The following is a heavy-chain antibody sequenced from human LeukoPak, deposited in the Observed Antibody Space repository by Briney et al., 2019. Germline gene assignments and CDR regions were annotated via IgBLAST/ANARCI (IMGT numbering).Heavy chain of an antibody. CDR1: GFTFSSYW. Sequence: GESLKISCAASGFTFSSYWMYWVRQAPGKGLVWVSHINSDGSSTNYADSVKGRFTISRDNARNTLYLQMNSLRAEDTAVYYCALVRGGREGEFDYWGQGTLVAVSS. CDR2: INSDGSST. J-gene: IGHJ4*02. CDR3: ALVRGGREGEFDY. V-gene: IGHV3-74*01. D-gene: IGHD3-10*01.